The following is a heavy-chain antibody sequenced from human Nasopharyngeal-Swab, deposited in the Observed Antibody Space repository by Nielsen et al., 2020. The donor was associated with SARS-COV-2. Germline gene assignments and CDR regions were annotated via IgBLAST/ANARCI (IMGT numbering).Heavy chain of an antibody. CDR3: ATARVTTPVSWFDP. J-gene: IGHJ5*02. V-gene: IGHV1-24*01. D-gene: IGHD4-17*01. CDR1: GYTLTELS. Sequence: ASVKGSCKVSGYTLTELSMHWVRQAPGKGLEWRGGFDPEDGETIYAQKFQGRVTMTEDTSTDTAYMELSSLRSEDTAVYYCATARVTTPVSWFDPWGQGTLVTVSS. CDR2: FDPEDGET.